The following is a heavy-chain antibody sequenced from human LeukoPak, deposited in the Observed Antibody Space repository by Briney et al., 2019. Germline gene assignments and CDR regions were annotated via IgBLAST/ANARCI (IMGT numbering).Heavy chain of an antibody. D-gene: IGHD6-6*01. Sequence: SETLSLTCTVSGGSISSYYWSWIRQPPGKGLEWIGYIYYSGSTNYNPSLKSRVTISVDTSKNQFSLKLSSVTAADTAVYYCARAWEYSSSSAVPNDAFDIWGQGTMATVSS. V-gene: IGHV4-59*01. CDR1: GGSISSYY. J-gene: IGHJ3*02. CDR3: ARAWEYSSSSAVPNDAFDI. CDR2: IYYSGST.